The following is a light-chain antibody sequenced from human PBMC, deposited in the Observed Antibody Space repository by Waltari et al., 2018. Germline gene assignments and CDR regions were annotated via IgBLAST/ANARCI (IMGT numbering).Light chain of an antibody. CDR3: QQYDSSTKYI. CDR1: QSVSSRH. J-gene: IGKJ2*01. V-gene: IGKV3-20*01. CDR2: AAS. Sequence: EIVLTQSPDTLSLSPGERATLSYRARQSVSSRHLAWYQQKPGQPPRLVMYAASSRATGIPDRFSGSGFGTDFTLTISRLEPEDFAVYYCQQYDSSTKYIFGQGTKLEI.